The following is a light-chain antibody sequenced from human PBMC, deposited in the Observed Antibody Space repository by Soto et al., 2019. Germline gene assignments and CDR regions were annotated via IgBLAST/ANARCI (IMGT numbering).Light chain of an antibody. CDR1: SSDVGGFNY. V-gene: IGLV2-11*01. CDR3: CSYAGNYTLV. J-gene: IGLJ2*01. CDR2: DVN. Sequence: QPVLTQPRSVSGSPGQSVTISCTGTSSDVGGFNYVSWYQQYPDKAPKLMIYDVNKRPSGVPDRFSGSKSDNTASLSISGLQTGDEGEYYCCSYAGNYTLVFGGGTKLTVL.